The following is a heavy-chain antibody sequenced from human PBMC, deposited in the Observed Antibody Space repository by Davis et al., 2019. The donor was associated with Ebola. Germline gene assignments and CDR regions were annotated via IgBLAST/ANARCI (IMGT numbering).Heavy chain of an antibody. CDR1: GFTFSSYS. V-gene: IGHV3-48*02. Sequence: GESLKISCAASGFTFSSYSMNWVRQAPGKGLEWVSYISSSSSTIYYADSVKGRFTISRDNAKNSLYLKRNSLRDEETAVYYCARGGYDWGQGTLVTVSS. CDR3: ARGGYD. D-gene: IGHD3-3*01. CDR2: ISSSSSTI. J-gene: IGHJ4*02.